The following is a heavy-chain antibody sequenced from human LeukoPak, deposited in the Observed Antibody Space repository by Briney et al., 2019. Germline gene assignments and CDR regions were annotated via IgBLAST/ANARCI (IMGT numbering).Heavy chain of an antibody. CDR3: ARESSHPPYYYYGMDV. Sequence: GGSLRLSCAASGFTFSSYWMSWVRQAPGKGLEWVANIKQDGSEKYYVDSVKGRFTISRDDAKNSLYLQMISLRAEDTAVYYCARESSHPPYYYYGMDVWGQGTTVTVSS. V-gene: IGHV3-7*01. CDR2: IKQDGSEK. CDR1: GFTFSSYW. D-gene: IGHD6-19*01. J-gene: IGHJ6*02.